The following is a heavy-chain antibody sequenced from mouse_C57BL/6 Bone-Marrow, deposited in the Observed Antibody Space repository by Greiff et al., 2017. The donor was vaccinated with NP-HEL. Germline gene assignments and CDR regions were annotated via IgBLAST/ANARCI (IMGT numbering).Heavy chain of an antibody. D-gene: IGHD1-1*01. CDR3: AREEVLRRFAY. Sequence: EVKLVESGGGLVKPGGSLKLSCAASGFTFSDYGMHWVRQAPEKGLEWVAYISSGSSTIYYADTVKGRFTISRDNAKNTLFLQMTSLRSEDTAMYYCAREEVLRRFAYWGQGTLVTVSA. J-gene: IGHJ3*01. CDR2: ISSGSSTI. V-gene: IGHV5-17*01. CDR1: GFTFSDYG.